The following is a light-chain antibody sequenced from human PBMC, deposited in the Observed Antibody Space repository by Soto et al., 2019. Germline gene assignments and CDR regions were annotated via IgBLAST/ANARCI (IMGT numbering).Light chain of an antibody. J-gene: IGKJ4*01. V-gene: IGKV3-20*01. Sequence: EIVLTQSPGTLSLSPGERATLSCRASQSITNNYLAWYQQKPGRAHRLLIYCASSRATGIPDRFSGSGSGTDFTLTISRLEPEDFAMYYCQQYGYLVTFGGGTKVDIK. CDR2: CAS. CDR1: QSITNNY. CDR3: QQYGYLVT.